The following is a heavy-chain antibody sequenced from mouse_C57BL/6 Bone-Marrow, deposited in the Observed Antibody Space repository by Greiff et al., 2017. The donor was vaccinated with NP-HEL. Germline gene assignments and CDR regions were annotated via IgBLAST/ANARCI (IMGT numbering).Heavy chain of an antibody. CDR2: INPYNGGT. J-gene: IGHJ3*01. V-gene: IGHV1-19*01. CDR1: GYTFTDYY. CDR3: AGYGYDSAWFAY. Sequence: EVQLQQSGPVLVKPGASVKMSCKASGYTFTDYYMNWVKQSHGKSLEWIGVINPYNGGTSYNQKFKGKATLTVDKSSSTAYMELNSLTSEDSAVYYCAGYGYDSAWFAYWGQGTLVTVSA. D-gene: IGHD2-2*01.